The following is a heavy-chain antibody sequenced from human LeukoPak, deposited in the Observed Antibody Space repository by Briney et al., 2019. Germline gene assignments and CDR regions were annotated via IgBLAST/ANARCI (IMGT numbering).Heavy chain of an antibody. J-gene: IGHJ6*02. Sequence: GASVKVSCKASGGTFISYAISWVRQAPGQGLEWMGGIIPIFGTANYAQKFQGRVTITADESTSTAYMELSSLRSEDTAVYYCASSRPDYGDYVGYYGMDVWGQGTTVTVSS. CDR1: GGTFISYA. D-gene: IGHD4-17*01. CDR3: ASSRPDYGDYVGYYGMDV. CDR2: IIPIFGTA. V-gene: IGHV1-69*13.